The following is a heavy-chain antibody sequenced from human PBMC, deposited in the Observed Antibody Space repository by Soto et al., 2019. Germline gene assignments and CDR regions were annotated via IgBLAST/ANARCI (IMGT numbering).Heavy chain of an antibody. Sequence: KPSETLSLTCTVSGGSISSGGYYWSWIRHHPGKGLEWIGYIYYSGSTYYNPSLKSRVTISVDTSKNQFSLKLSSVTAADTAVYYCARVEFGDYLYYYGMDVWGQGTTVTVSS. D-gene: IGHD4-17*01. V-gene: IGHV4-31*03. J-gene: IGHJ6*02. CDR1: GGSISSGGYY. CDR3: ARVEFGDYLYYYGMDV. CDR2: IYYSGST.